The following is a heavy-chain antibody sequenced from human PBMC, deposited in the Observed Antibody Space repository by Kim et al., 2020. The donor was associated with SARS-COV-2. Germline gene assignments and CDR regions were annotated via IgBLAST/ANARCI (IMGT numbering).Heavy chain of an antibody. CDR1: GFTFTTYW. CDR2: IKNDGSSI. Sequence: GGSLRLSCAASGFTFTTYWMHWVRQAPGKGLVWVSRIKNDGSSIRYADSVKGRFTISRDNAKNTLYLQMDSLRVEDTAVYYCTMTERATMPTSAWDWGQGTQLTVPS. V-gene: IGHV3-74*01. J-gene: IGHJ4*02. D-gene: IGHD5-12*01. CDR3: TMTERATMPTSAWD.